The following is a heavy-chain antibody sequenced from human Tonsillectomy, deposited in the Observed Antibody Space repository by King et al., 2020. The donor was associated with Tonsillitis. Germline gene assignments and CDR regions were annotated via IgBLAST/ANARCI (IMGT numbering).Heavy chain of an antibody. J-gene: IGHJ4*01. CDR1: GHTSIRYW. Sequence: VQLVESGAEVKKPGESLTISCKASGHTSIRYWIAWVRQMPGKGLEWMGSVYPGDSDPRYSPSFQGQVTISADKSISTAYLQWNSLKATDTAFYYCTSTRAPGGGGDFPPNFDYWGQGTLVTVSS. D-gene: IGHD2-21*02. CDR3: TSTRAPGGGGDFPPNFDY. V-gene: IGHV5-51*01. CDR2: VYPGDSDP.